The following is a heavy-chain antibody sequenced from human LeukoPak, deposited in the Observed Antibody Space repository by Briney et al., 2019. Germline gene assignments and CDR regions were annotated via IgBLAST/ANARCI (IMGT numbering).Heavy chain of an antibody. CDR2: IRHDGSDK. D-gene: IGHD6-13*01. Sequence: GGSLRLSCAASGFTFNTHWMSWVRQAPGKGLEWVANIRHDGSDKKYVDSVKGLFTTSRDNAENSLFLQMNSLRAEDTAVYYCARRITIAAAGWGYGMDVWGQGTTVTVSS. J-gene: IGHJ6*02. CDR3: ARRITIAAAGWGYGMDV. CDR1: GFTFNTHW. V-gene: IGHV3-7*03.